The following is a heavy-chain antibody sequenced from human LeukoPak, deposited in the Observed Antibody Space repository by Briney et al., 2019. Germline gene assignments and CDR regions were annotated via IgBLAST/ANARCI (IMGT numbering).Heavy chain of an antibody. J-gene: IGHJ4*02. V-gene: IGHV3-30-3*01. Sequence: GGSLRLSCAASGFTFSSYWMTWVRQAPGKGLEWVAVISYDGSNKYYADSVKGRFTISRDNSNNTLYLQMNSPRAEDTAVYYCAREENYYGSGSPDYWGQGTLVTVSS. D-gene: IGHD3-10*01. CDR3: AREENYYGSGSPDY. CDR1: GFTFSSYW. CDR2: ISYDGSNK.